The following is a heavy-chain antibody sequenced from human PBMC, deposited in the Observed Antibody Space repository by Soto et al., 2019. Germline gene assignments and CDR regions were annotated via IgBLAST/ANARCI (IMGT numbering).Heavy chain of an antibody. CDR3: ARGKSGENWFDP. CDR1: GYTFTSYA. V-gene: IGHV1-3*01. D-gene: IGHD3-10*01. CDR2: INAGNGNT. Sequence: ASVKVSCKASGYTFTSYAMHWVRQAPGQRLEWMGWINAGNGNTKYSQKFQGRVTITRDTSASTAYMELSSLRSEDTAVYYCARGKSGENWFDPWGQGTLVTVSS. J-gene: IGHJ5*02.